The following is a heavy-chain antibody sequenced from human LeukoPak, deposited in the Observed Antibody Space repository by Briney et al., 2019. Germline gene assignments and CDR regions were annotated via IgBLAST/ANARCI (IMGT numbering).Heavy chain of an antibody. J-gene: IGHJ4*02. CDR3: SRSLDY. CDR2: IKEDGSVK. CDR1: GFTFRRHA. V-gene: IGHV3-7*01. Sequence: PGGSLRLSCAAFGFTFRRHAMSWVRQAPGKGMEWVANIKEDGSVKYCADSVKGRFTISRDNAKNSLYLQMNSLRAEDTAVYYCSRSLDYLGQGVLVTVSP.